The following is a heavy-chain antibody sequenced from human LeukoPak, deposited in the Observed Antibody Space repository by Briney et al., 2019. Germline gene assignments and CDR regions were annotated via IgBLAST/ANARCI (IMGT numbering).Heavy chain of an antibody. CDR1: GLTFSSQP. J-gene: IGHJ4*02. CDR2: SDYST. V-gene: IGHV3-23*01. Sequence: GGSLRLSCAASGLTFSSQPMNWVRQAPGKGLEWVSTSDYSTYYADSVKGRFTISRDNSRNTLHLQMSSLRAEDTAVYYCTKGCGGNCYSSFDFWGQGALVTVSS. CDR3: TKGCGGNCYSSFDF. D-gene: IGHD2-21*02.